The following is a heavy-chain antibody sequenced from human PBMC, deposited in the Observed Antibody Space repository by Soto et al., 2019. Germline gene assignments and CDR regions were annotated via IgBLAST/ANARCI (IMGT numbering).Heavy chain of an antibody. D-gene: IGHD3-10*01. Sequence: EVQLLESGGGLVQPGGSLRLSCAASGFTFSSYAMSWVRQAPGKGLEWVSAISGSGGSTYYADSVKGRFTISRDTSKNTLYLQMNSLRAEDTAVYYCAKDQDDYYGSGSYPFDYWGQGTLVTVSS. CDR2: ISGSGGST. J-gene: IGHJ4*02. CDR3: AKDQDDYYGSGSYPFDY. V-gene: IGHV3-23*01. CDR1: GFTFSSYA.